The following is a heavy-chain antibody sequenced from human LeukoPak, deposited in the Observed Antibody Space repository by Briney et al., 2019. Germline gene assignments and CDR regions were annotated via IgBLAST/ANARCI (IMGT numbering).Heavy chain of an antibody. D-gene: IGHD3-16*02. CDR2: ISYDGSNK. CDR1: GFTFSSYA. Sequence: GGSLRLSCAASGFTFSSYAMHWVRQAPGKGLEWVAVISYDGSNKYYADSVKGRFTISRDNSKNTLYLQMNSLRAEDTAVYYCARATYYDYVWGSYLPVGYFDYWGQGTLVTVSP. CDR3: ARATYYDYVWGSYLPVGYFDY. J-gene: IGHJ4*02. V-gene: IGHV3-30*04.